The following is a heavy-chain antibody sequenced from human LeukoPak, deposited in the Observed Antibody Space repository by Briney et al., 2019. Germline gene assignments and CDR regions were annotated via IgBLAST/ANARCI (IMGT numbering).Heavy chain of an antibody. D-gene: IGHD4-23*01. CDR1: GFTFSSYG. CDR3: AKGPLFGGNREGDY. J-gene: IGHJ4*02. Sequence: GGTLRLSCAASGFTFSSYGMSWVRQAPGKGLEWVSAISGSGGSTYYADSVKGRFTISRDNSKNTPYLKMKSLRAEDRAVYYFAKGPLFGGNREGDYWGQGTLVTVSS. CDR2: ISGSGGST. V-gene: IGHV3-23*01.